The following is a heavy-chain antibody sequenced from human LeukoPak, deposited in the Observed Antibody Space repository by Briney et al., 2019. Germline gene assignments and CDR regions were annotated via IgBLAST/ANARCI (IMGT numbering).Heavy chain of an antibody. CDR3: AKDFGKYYYDSSGYPYQYFQH. CDR1: GFTFSSYG. J-gene: IGHJ1*01. Sequence: HPVGSLRLSCAASGFTFSSYGMRWVRQAPGKGLERVAVISYDGSNKYYADSVKGRFTISRDNSKNTLYLQMNSLRAEDTAVYYCAKDFGKYYYDSSGYPYQYFQHCGQGTLVTVSS. CDR2: ISYDGSNK. D-gene: IGHD3-22*01. V-gene: IGHV3-30*18.